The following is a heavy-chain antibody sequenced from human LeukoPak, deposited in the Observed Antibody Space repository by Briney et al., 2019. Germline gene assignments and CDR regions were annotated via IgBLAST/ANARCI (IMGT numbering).Heavy chain of an antibody. CDR3: AKVLITVFGVVRYDAFDV. D-gene: IGHD3-3*01. CDR1: GFTFSSYA. V-gene: IGHV3-23*01. Sequence: GGSLRLSCAASGFTFSSYAMSWVRQAPGKGLEWVSAISGSGGSTYYADSVKGRFTISRDNSKNTLYLQMNSLRAEDTAVYYCAKVLITVFGVVRYDAFDVWGQGTMVTVSS. J-gene: IGHJ3*01. CDR2: ISGSGGST.